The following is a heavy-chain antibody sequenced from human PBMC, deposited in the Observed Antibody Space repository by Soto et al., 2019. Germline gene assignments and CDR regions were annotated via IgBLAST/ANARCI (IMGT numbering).Heavy chain of an antibody. D-gene: IGHD3-22*01. Sequence: ASETLSLTCTVSGGCISSGGYYWSWIRQHPGKGLEWIGYIYYSGSTYYNPSLKSRVTISVDTSKNQFSLKLSSVTAADTAVYYCARDFFPNYYDSSGYYYYGMDVWGQGTTVTVSS. V-gene: IGHV4-31*03. CDR1: GGCISSGGYY. CDR3: ARDFFPNYYDSSGYYYYGMDV. J-gene: IGHJ6*02. CDR2: IYYSGST.